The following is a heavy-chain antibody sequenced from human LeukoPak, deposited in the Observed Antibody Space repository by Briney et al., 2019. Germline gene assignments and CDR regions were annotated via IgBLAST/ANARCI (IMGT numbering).Heavy chain of an antibody. Sequence: PGGSLRLSCAASGFTVSSNYMSWVRQAPGKGLEWVSVIYSGGSTYYADSVKGRFTISGHNSKNTLYLQMNSLRAEDTAVYYCASASGYSYGNSAFDIWGQGTMATVSS. CDR3: ASASGYSYGNSAFDI. CDR2: IYSGGST. CDR1: GFTVSSNY. V-gene: IGHV3-53*04. J-gene: IGHJ3*02. D-gene: IGHD5-18*01.